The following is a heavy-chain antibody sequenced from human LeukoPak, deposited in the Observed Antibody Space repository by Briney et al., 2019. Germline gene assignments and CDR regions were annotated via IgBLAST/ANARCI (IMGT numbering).Heavy chain of an antibody. V-gene: IGHV5-51*01. Sequence: GESLKISCKGSGYGFNSYWIGWVRQMPGKGLEWMGIICPRDSDTRYSPSFQGQVTISADRSIGTAYLQWSSLKASDTAMYYCARGSDRGYNYGFDYWGQGTLVTVSS. D-gene: IGHD5-18*01. CDR3: ARGSDRGYNYGFDY. J-gene: IGHJ4*02. CDR2: ICPRDSDT. CDR1: GYGFNSYW.